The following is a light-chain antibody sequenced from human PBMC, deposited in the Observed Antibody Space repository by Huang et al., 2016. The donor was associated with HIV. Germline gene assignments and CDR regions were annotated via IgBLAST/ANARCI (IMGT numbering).Light chain of an antibody. CDR2: DAS. V-gene: IGKV3-11*01. CDR1: QSVSTY. Sequence: ETVLTQSPATLSLSPGERATLSCRASQSVSTYLAWYQQKPGQAPRLLIYDASSRATDVPARFVGSGSGTDFTLTISSLDPEDFAVYYCQQRSNWPGTFGQGTKLEIK. J-gene: IGKJ2*01. CDR3: QQRSNWPGT.